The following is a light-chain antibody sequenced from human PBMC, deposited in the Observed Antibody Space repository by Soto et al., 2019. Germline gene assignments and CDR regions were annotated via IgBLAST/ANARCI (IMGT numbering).Light chain of an antibody. CDR3: QQYHSYSWT. Sequence: DIQMTQSPSTLSASVGARVPITCRASQSVSSLLAWYQQRPGKAPKLLIYEASRLESGVPSRFSGSGSGTEFTLTISSLQPDDFATYYCQQYHSYSWTFGQGTKVDIK. CDR2: EAS. J-gene: IGKJ1*01. V-gene: IGKV1-5*03. CDR1: QSVSSL.